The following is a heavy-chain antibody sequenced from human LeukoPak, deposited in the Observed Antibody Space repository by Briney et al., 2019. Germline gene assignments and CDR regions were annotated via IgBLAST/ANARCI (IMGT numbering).Heavy chain of an antibody. J-gene: IGHJ4*02. V-gene: IGHV1-18*01. CDR2: ISTYNGNT. D-gene: IGHD3-3*01. CDR1: GYIFTSYG. CDR3: ARVGYTSGCDH. Sequence: ASVKVSCKASGYIFTSYGIGWVRQAPGQGLEWMGWISTYNGNTNYVQRLQGRVTMTTDTPTNTVHVELRSLRSDDAAVYYCARVGYTSGCDHWGQGTLVTVSS.